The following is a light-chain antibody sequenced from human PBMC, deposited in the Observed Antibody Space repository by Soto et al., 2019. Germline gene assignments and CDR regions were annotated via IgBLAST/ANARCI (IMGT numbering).Light chain of an antibody. Sequence: QSALTQPRSVSGSPGQSTTISCTGTSSDVGGYNYVSWSQQHPGKAPQLMIYEVSNRPSGVSNRFSGSKSGNTASLTISGLQAEDEADYYCSSYTSSSTYVFGTGTKVTVL. V-gene: IGLV2-14*01. CDR1: SSDVGGYNY. CDR2: EVS. J-gene: IGLJ1*01. CDR3: SSYTSSSTYV.